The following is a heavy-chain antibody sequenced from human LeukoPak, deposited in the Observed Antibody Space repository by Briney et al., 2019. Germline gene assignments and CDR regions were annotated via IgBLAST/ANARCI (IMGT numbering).Heavy chain of an antibody. V-gene: IGHV3-30-3*01. Sequence: GGSLRLSCAASGFTFSSYWMTWVSKAPGKGLEWVAVISYDGSNKYYADSVKGRFTISRDNPKNTLYLQMISLRAEDTAVYYCAIDRSGWPIDYWGQGTLVTVSS. CDR2: ISYDGSNK. J-gene: IGHJ4*02. CDR3: AIDRSGWPIDY. D-gene: IGHD6-19*01. CDR1: GFTFSSYW.